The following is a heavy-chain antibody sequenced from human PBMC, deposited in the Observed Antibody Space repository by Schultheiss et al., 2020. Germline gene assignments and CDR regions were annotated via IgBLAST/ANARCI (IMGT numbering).Heavy chain of an antibody. CDR1: GFTFSDYY. Sequence: GGSLRLSCAASGFTFSDYYMSWIRQAPGKGLEWVSAISGSGGSTYYADSVKGRFTISRDNSKNTLYLQMNSLRPEDTAVYYCARDGYSYGSDAFDIWGQGTMVTVSS. V-gene: IGHV3-23*01. D-gene: IGHD5-18*01. CDR3: ARDGYSYGSDAFDI. J-gene: IGHJ3*02. CDR2: ISGSGGST.